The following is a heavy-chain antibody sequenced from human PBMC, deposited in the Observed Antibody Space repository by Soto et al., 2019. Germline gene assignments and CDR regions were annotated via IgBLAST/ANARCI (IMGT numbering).Heavy chain of an antibody. D-gene: IGHD2-15*01. J-gene: IGHJ6*02. V-gene: IGHV1-69*06. CDR1: GGTFSSYA. CDR2: IIPIFGTA. Sequence: QVQLVQSGAEVKKPGSSVKVSCKASGGTFSSYAISWVRQAPGQGLEWMGGIIPIFGTANYAQKFQGRVTITADKSTSTAYMELSSLRSEDTAVYYCARGLGYCSGGSCYQRYYYYGMDVWGQGTTVTVSS. CDR3: ARGLGYCSGGSCYQRYYYYGMDV.